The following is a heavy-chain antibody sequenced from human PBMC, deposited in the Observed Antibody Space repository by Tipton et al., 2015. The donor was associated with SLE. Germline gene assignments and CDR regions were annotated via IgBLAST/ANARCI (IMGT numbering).Heavy chain of an antibody. V-gene: IGHV4-39*07. CDR3: ARDRGFLEWLNAFDI. Sequence: GLVKPSETLSLTCTVSGGSISSSRYYWGWIRQPPGKGLEWIGSMYYSGSTYYNPSLKSRVTISVDTSKNQFSLKLSSVTAADTAVYYCARDRGFLEWLNAFDIWGQGTMVTVSS. CDR1: GGSISSSRYY. J-gene: IGHJ3*02. CDR2: MYYSGST. D-gene: IGHD3-3*01.